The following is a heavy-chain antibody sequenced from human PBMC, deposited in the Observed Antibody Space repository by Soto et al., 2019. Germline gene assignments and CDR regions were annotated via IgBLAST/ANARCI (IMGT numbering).Heavy chain of an antibody. Sequence: VQLLESGGGLVQPGGSLRLSCAASGFTFSSYAMSWVRQAPGKGLEWVSAISGSGGSTYYADSVKGRFTISRDNSKNTLYLQMNSLRAEDTAVYYCAKGVSVVVVAATPGAAFDIWGQGTMVTVSS. CDR1: GFTFSSYA. V-gene: IGHV3-23*01. D-gene: IGHD2-15*01. CDR3: AKGVSVVVVAATPGAAFDI. CDR2: ISGSGGST. J-gene: IGHJ3*02.